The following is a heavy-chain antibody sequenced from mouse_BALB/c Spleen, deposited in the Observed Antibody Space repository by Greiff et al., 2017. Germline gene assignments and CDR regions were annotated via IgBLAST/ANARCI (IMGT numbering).Heavy chain of an antibody. CDR3: TRPLYHGNYREAMDY. D-gene: IGHD2-1*01. Sequence: EVQLVESGGGLVQPGGSMKLSCVASGFTFSNYWMNWVRQSPEKGLEWVAEIRLKSNNYATHYAVSVKGRFTISRTDSKSSVYLQMNNLRAEDTGIYYCTRPLYHGNYREAMDYWGQGTSVTVSS. CDR1: GFTFSNYW. CDR2: IRLKSNNYAT. J-gene: IGHJ4*01. V-gene: IGHV6-6*02.